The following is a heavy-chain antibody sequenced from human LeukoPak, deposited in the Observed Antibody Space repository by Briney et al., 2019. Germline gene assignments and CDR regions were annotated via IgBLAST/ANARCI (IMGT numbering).Heavy chain of an antibody. V-gene: IGHV3-23*01. CDR2: INGDGGST. D-gene: IGHD3-22*01. Sequence: GGSLRLSCAASGFTFNNYAMNWVRQAPGRGLEWVSGINGDGGSTDYADSVKGRFTISRDNSKNTLSLQMNSLRAGDTAVYYCAESSDSYYYDVDVWGQGTTVTVSS. CDR3: AESSDSYYYDVDV. CDR1: GFTFNNYA. J-gene: IGHJ6*02.